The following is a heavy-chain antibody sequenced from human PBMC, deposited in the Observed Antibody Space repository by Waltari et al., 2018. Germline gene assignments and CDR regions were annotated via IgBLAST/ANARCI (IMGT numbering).Heavy chain of an antibody. CDR2: INHSGST. J-gene: IGHJ4*02. V-gene: IGHV4-34*01. CDR1: GGSFSGYY. D-gene: IGHD6-13*01. CDR3: ARKGYSSSWTGYYFDY. Sequence: QVQLQQWGAGLLKPSETLSLTCAVHGGSFSGYYWSWIRQPPGKGLEWIGEINHSGSTNYNPSLKSRVTISVDTSKNQFSLKLSSVTAADTAVYYCARKGYSSSWTGYYFDYWGQGTLVTVSS.